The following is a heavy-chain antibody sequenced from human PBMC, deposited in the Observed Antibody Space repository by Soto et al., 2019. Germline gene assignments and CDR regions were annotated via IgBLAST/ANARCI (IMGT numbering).Heavy chain of an antibody. Sequence: QITLKESGPTLVKPTQTLTLTCTFSGFSLSTSGVGVGWIRQPPGKALEGLVIMYWDDDKRYSPSLRSRLTISKDTSKNQVVLIMTNVDPEDTATYFCAHRRIGVSQWNYGDFDYWGQGILVTVSS. V-gene: IGHV2-5*02. CDR2: MYWDDDK. D-gene: IGHD3-3*01. J-gene: IGHJ4*02. CDR3: AHRRIGVSQWNYGDFDY. CDR1: GFSLSTSGVG.